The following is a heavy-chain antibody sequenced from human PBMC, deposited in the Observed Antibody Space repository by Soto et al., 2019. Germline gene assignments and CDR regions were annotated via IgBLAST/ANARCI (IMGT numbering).Heavy chain of an antibody. Sequence: PSETLSLTCSVSGGSITINNYYWGWIRQPPGKGLEWIASIYYTGTTYYSPPLKSRATISIDTSKNQFSLRLTSVTAADTAVYYCAKIFGSFDDHFAAWGQGMLVTVSS. CDR3: AKIFGSFDDHFAA. CDR2: IYYTGTT. D-gene: IGHD2-15*01. V-gene: IGHV4-39*01. J-gene: IGHJ5*02. CDR1: GGSITINNYY.